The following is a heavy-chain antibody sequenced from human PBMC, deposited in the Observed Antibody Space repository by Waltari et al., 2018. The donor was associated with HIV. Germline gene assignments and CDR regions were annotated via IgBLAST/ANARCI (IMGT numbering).Heavy chain of an antibody. CDR2: ISSGSSAI. V-gene: IGHV3-48*01. Sequence: EVQLVESGGGLVQPGGSLRLSCAASGFTFSSFSMNWVRQAPGKGLEWLSYISSGSSAIDYADSVKGRFTISRDNAENSLYLQMSSLRVDDTAVYYCARSRAARPPTWFDPWGQGTLVTVSS. J-gene: IGHJ5*02. CDR1: GFTFSSFS. D-gene: IGHD6-6*01. CDR3: ARSRAARPPTWFDP.